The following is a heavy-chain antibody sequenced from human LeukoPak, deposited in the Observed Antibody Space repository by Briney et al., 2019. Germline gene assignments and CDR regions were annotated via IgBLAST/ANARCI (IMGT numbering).Heavy chain of an antibody. CDR1: GFIFSSYS. CDR3: ARDYAEGYCSSTSCYGAGGYNWFDP. D-gene: IGHD2-2*01. J-gene: IGHJ5*02. V-gene: IGHV3-21*01. Sequence: GGSLRLSCAASGFIFSSYSMNWVRQAPGKGLEWVSSISGSESYIYCADSVKGRFTISRDNAKNSLYLQMNSLRAEDTAVYYCARDYAEGYCSSTSCYGAGGYNWFDPWGQGTLVTVSS. CDR2: ISGSESYI.